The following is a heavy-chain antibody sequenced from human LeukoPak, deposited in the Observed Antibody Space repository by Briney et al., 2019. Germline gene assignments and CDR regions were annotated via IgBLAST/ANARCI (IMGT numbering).Heavy chain of an antibody. CDR1: GFTFNNFA. CDR3: AKEVGYDSSGYDDF. J-gene: IGHJ4*02. CDR2: ISGSGSST. Sequence: GGSLRLSCAASGFTFNNFAMSWVRLAPGKGLEWVSAISGSGSSTYYADSVKGRFTISRDNSKNTLYLQMNSLRAEDTALYYCAKEVGYDSSGYDDFWGQGTLVTVSS. D-gene: IGHD3-22*01. V-gene: IGHV3-23*01.